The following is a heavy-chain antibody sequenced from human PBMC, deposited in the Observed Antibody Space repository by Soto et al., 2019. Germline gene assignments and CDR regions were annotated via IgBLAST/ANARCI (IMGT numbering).Heavy chain of an antibody. Sequence: QVQLVQSGAEVKKPGASVKVSCKASGYTFTSYGISWVRQAPGQGLEWMGWINAYNGNTNYAQKLQGRVTMTTDTSTSTAYMELSSLRTNDTALYPCAGDVGYGLIDYLGQGTLVTVSS. J-gene: IGHJ4*02. CDR3: AGDVGYGLIDY. V-gene: IGHV1-18*01. CDR1: GYTFTSYG. D-gene: IGHD5-18*01. CDR2: INAYNGNT.